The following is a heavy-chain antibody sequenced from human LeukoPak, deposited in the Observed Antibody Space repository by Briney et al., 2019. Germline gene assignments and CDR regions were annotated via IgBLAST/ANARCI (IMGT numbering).Heavy chain of an antibody. Sequence: GGSLRLSCTASGFTFSSFDMHWVRQPTGQGLEWVSTIGTASDTYYPGSVEGRLTLSRDNAKNSLYLQMNSLTAGDTAVYYCARGPPRGKYYYMDVWGKGTTVTVSS. CDR1: GFTFSSFD. J-gene: IGHJ6*03. V-gene: IGHV3-13*01. CDR3: ARGPPRGKYYYMDV. CDR2: IGTASDT. D-gene: IGHD1-1*01.